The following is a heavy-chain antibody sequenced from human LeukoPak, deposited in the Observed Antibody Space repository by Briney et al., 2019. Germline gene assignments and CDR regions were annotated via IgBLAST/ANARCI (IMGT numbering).Heavy chain of an antibody. D-gene: IGHD5-18*01. V-gene: IGHV3-23*01. CDR3: TRDTWIQLWLPEY. CDR2: ISGSGSNT. J-gene: IGHJ4*02. Sequence: GGSLRLSRAASRFTFNNYAMRWVRPAPGKGLEWVSGISGSGSNTYYADSVKGRFTISRDNSKNTLYLQMNSLRVEDTAIYFCTRDTWIQLWLPEYWGQGTLVTVSS. CDR1: RFTFNNYA.